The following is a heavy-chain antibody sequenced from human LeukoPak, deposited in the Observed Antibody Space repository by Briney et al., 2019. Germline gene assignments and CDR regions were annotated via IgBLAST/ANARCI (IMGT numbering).Heavy chain of an antibody. CDR3: ATGPYYYDSSGYDY. CDR1: GFTFSSYS. Sequence: KSGGSLRLSCAASGFTFSSYSMNWVRQAPGKGLEWVSSISSSSSYIYYADSVKGRFTISRDNAKNSLYLQMNSLRAEDTAVYYCATGPYYYDSSGYDYWGQGTLVTVSS. D-gene: IGHD3-22*01. CDR2: ISSSSSYI. V-gene: IGHV3-21*01. J-gene: IGHJ4*02.